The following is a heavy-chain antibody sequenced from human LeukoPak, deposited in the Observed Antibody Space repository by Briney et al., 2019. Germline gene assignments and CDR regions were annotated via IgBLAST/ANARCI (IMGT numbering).Heavy chain of an antibody. D-gene: IGHD3-9*01. CDR2: IYYSGST. V-gene: IGHV4-39*01. Sequence: PSETLSLTCTVSGGSISSSSYYWGWIRQPPGKGLEWIGSIYYSGSTYYNPSLKSRVTISVDTSKNQFSLKLSSVTAADTAVYYRARHQVSLYDILTGYDYWGQGTLVTVSS. CDR1: GGSISSSSYY. CDR3: ARHQVSLYDILTGYDY. J-gene: IGHJ4*02.